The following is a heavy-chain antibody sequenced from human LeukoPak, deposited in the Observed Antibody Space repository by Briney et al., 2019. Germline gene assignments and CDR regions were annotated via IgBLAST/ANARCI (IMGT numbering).Heavy chain of an antibody. D-gene: IGHD3-10*01. Sequence: PSETLSLTCAVYGGSFSGYYWSWIRQPPGKGLEWIGEINHGGSTNYNPSLKSRVTISVDTSKNQFSLKLSSVTAADTAVYYCARGSTVLLWFGELNNWFDPWGQGTLVTVSS. V-gene: IGHV4-34*01. J-gene: IGHJ5*02. CDR1: GGSFSGYY. CDR3: ARGSTVLLWFGELNNWFDP. CDR2: INHGGST.